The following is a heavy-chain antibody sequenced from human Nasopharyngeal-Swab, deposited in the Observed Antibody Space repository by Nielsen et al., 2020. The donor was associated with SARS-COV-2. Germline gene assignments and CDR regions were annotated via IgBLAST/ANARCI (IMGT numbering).Heavy chain of an antibody. D-gene: IGHD5-18*01. CDR1: GFTFDDYA. CDR3: AKDKGYSYGRGFDY. Sequence: SLKISCAASGFTFDDYAMHWVRQAPGKGLEWVSGISWNSGSIGYADSVKGRFTISRVNAKNSLYLQMNSLGAEDTALYYCAKDKGYSYGRGFDYWGQGTLVTVSS. J-gene: IGHJ4*02. V-gene: IGHV3-9*01. CDR2: ISWNSGSI.